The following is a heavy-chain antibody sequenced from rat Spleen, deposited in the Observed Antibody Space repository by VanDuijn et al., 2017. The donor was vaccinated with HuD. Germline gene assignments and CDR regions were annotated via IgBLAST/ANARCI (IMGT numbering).Heavy chain of an antibody. Sequence: EVQLVESGGGLVQPGSPLKLSCAASGFTFSNNWLNWIRQAPGQGLEWVASINPDGSNTYYPDTVKGRFTISRDNAKSILYLQMDSLRSEDTATYYCARGVMDAWGQGASVTVSS. CDR2: INPDGSNT. J-gene: IGHJ4*01. V-gene: IGHV5-35*01. CDR3: ARGVMDA. CDR1: GFTFSNNW.